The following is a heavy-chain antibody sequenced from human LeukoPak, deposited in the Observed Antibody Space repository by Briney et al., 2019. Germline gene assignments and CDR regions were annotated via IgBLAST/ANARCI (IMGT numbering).Heavy chain of an antibody. CDR2: IWYDGSTK. CDR3: ARAYCSGGSCYYDFDY. CDR1: GFTFSSYG. Sequence: PGRSLRLSCAASGFTFSSYGMHWVRQAPGKGLEWVAVIWYDGSTKYYAASVKGRFTISRDNSKNTPYLKMNSLRADDTAVYYCARAYCSGGSCYYDFDYWGQGALVTV. J-gene: IGHJ4*02. D-gene: IGHD2-15*01. V-gene: IGHV3-33*01.